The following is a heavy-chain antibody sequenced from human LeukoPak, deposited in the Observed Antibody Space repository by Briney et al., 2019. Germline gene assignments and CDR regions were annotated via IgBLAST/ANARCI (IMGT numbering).Heavy chain of an antibody. V-gene: IGHV3-7*04. D-gene: IGHD6-6*01. CDR3: ARDPSNDAFDI. CDR1: GFTFSSYW. J-gene: IGHJ3*02. CDR2: IKQDGSEK. Sequence: GGSLRLSCAASGFTFSSYWMSWVRQAPGTGLEWVANIKQDGSEKYYVDSVKGRFTISRDNAMSSLYLQINSLRAEDTAVYYCARDPSNDAFDIWGQGTVVTVSS.